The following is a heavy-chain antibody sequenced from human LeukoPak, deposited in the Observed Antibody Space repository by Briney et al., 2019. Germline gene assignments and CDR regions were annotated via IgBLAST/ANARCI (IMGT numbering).Heavy chain of an antibody. CDR1: RGSISSGYY. J-gene: IGHJ2*01. V-gene: IGHV4-31*03. D-gene: IGHD6-13*01. CDR3: ARGPSFGSSSRFDL. Sequence: PSETLSFTSTVSRGSISSGYYWSWIRQPPGKGLEWIGYIYYTGNTYYTPTLKSRITMSGDTSKNHFPLKLSSVTGADTAVYYCARGPSFGSSSRFDLWGRGTLVSVSS. CDR2: IYYTGNT.